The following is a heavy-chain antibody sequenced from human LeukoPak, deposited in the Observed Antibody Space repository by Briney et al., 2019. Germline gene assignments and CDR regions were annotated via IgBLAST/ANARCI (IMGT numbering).Heavy chain of an antibody. D-gene: IGHD6-13*01. CDR2: IYYSGST. CDR1: GGSISSYY. J-gene: IGHJ4*02. CDR3: ARHDRWGQLVPHYFDY. V-gene: IGHV4-59*08. Sequence: SETLSLTCTVSGGSISSYYWSWIRQPPGKGLEWIGYIYYSGSTNYNPSLKSRVTISVDPSKNQFSLKLSSVTAADTAVYYCARHDRWGQLVPHYFDYWGQGTLVTVSS.